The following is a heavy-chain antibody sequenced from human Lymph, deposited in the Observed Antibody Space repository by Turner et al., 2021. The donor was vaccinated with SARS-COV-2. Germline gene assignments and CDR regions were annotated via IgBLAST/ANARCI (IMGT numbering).Heavy chain of an antibody. D-gene: IGHD1-26*01. CDR1: GFTVSSNY. J-gene: IGHJ5*02. V-gene: IGHV3-66*01. Sequence: EVKLVESGGGLVQPGGSLRLSCAASGFTVSSNYRTWVRQAPVKGLEWVSLIYPGVSTYYADSVKGRFTISRDNSKNTLYLQMNSLRAEDTAVYYCARAGSGSYLSWFDPWGQGTLVTVSS. CDR2: IYPGVST. CDR3: ARAGSGSYLSWFDP.